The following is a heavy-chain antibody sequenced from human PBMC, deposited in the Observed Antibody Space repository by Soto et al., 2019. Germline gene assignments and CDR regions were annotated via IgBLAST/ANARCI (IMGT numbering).Heavy chain of an antibody. CDR3: AKGLYVTSYGMDV. D-gene: IGHD2-21*02. CDR2: IYPSDSDT. J-gene: IGHJ6*02. Sequence: PGESLKISSQGFGYKFSNFWIAWVRQMPGKGLEWMGIIYPSDSDTRYSPSFQGQVTISVDKSITTAYLQWSRLEASDTAIYYCAKGLYVTSYGMDVWGQGTTVTVS. CDR1: GYKFSNFW. V-gene: IGHV5-51*01.